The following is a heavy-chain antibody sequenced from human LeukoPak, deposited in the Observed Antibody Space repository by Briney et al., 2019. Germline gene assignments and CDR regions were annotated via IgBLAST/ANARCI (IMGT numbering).Heavy chain of an antibody. Sequence: PSETLSLTCAVYGGSFRSYYWSWIRQPPGKRLEWIGDINHSGSTNYNPSLKSRITISVDRSENQFSLKLNSVTAADTAVYYCARGTYCSGGSCYLYGMDVWGQGTTVTVSS. V-gene: IGHV4-34*01. CDR1: GGSFRSYY. CDR3: ARGTYCSGGSCYLYGMDV. J-gene: IGHJ6*02. D-gene: IGHD2-15*01. CDR2: INHSGST.